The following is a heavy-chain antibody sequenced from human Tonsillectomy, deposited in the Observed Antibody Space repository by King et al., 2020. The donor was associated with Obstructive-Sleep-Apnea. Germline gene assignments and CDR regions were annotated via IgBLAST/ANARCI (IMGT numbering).Heavy chain of an antibody. D-gene: IGHD2-21*02. CDR1: GGSITSGSHY. Sequence: QLQESGPGLVKPSQTLSLTCNVSGGSITSGSHYWSWIRQHPGKGLEWVGYIYYSGGTYYNPSLKSRATISVDTSKNPFSLKLTSVTAAYTAVYYCARDSCGGDCYPFGDAFDIWGQGTMVTVSS. CDR2: IYYSGGT. CDR3: ARDSCGGDCYPFGDAFDI. J-gene: IGHJ3*02. V-gene: IGHV4-31*03.